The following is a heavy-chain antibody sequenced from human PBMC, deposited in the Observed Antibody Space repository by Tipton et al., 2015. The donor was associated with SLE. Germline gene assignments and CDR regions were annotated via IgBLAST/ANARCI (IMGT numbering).Heavy chain of an antibody. D-gene: IGHD3-3*01. V-gene: IGHV5-51*03. J-gene: IGHJ3*02. Sequence: QLVQSGAEVKKPGESLKISCKGSGYSFTSYWIGWVRQMPGKGLEWMGIIYPGDSDTKISPSFQGQVTISVDKSISTAYLQWSCLKASDTAMYYCARSRDDFWSGYDTFNIWGQGTMVTVSS. CDR3: ARSRDDFWSGYDTFNI. CDR1: GYSFTSYW. CDR2: IYPGDSDT.